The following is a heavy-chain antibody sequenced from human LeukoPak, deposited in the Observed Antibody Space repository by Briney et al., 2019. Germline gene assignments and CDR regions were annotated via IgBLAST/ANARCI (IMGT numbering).Heavy chain of an antibody. CDR1: GGSISSSSYY. D-gene: IGHD6-19*01. CDR2: IYYSGST. Sequence: SETLSLTCTVSGGSISSSSYYWGWIRQPPGKGLEWIGYIYYSGSTNYNPSLKSRVTISVDTSKNQFSLKLSSVTAADTAVYYCARADQQWLVAYWGQGTLVTVSS. V-gene: IGHV4-61*05. J-gene: IGHJ4*02. CDR3: ARADQQWLVAY.